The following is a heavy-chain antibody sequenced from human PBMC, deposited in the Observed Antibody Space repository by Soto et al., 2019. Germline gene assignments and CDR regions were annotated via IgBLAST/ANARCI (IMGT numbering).Heavy chain of an antibody. CDR3: ARVKLRFLEWLPHYGMDV. CDR1: GGSISSGNW. CDR2: IYHSGST. J-gene: IGHJ6*02. V-gene: IGHV4-4*02. Sequence: SEALSLTCADSGGSISSGNWWSWVRQRPGKGLERIGEIYHSGSTNYNPSLKSRVTISVDKSKNQFSLKLSSVTAADTAVYYCARVKLRFLEWLPHYGMDVWGQGTTVTVSS. D-gene: IGHD3-3*01.